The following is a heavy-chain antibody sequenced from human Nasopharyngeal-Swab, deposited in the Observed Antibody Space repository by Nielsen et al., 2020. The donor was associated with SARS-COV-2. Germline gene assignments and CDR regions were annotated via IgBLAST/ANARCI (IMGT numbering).Heavy chain of an antibody. CDR2: ISYDGSNK. CDR3: ARDWIGNFDY. V-gene: IGHV3-30*04. J-gene: IGHJ4*02. Sequence: WIRQPPGKGLEWVAVISYDGSNKYYADSVEGRFTISRDNSKNTLYLQMNSLRAEDTAVYYCARDWIGNFDYWGQGTLVTVPQ. D-gene: IGHD3-10*01.